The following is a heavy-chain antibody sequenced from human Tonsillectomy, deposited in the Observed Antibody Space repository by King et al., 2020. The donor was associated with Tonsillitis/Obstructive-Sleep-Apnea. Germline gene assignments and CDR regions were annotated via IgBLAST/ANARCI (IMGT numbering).Heavy chain of an antibody. CDR2: INPYSGGT. J-gene: IGHJ3*02. V-gene: IGHV1-2*02. Sequence: VQLVQSGAEVKKPGASVNVSCKASGYTFTAYYMHWVRQAPGHGPEWMGWINPYSGGTKYAQKFQGGVTMTRDTSINTAYLELRRLTSDDTAVYYCSYRGDAFDIWGQGTMVTVSS. CDR3: SYRGDAFDI. D-gene: IGHD4-11*01. CDR1: GYTFTAYY.